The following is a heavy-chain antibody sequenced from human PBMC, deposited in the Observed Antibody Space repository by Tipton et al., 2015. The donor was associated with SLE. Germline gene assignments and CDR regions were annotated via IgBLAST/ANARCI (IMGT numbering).Heavy chain of an antibody. V-gene: IGHV4-34*01. J-gene: IGHJ5*02. D-gene: IGHD2-15*01. CDR2: INHSGST. Sequence: TLSLACAVYGGSFSGYYWSWIRQPPGKGLGWIWEINHSGSTNYNPSLKSRVTISVDTSKNQFSLKLSSVTAADTAVYYCARGGGGSYSWFDPWGQGTLVTVSS. CDR1: GGSFSGYY. CDR3: ARGGGGSYSWFDP.